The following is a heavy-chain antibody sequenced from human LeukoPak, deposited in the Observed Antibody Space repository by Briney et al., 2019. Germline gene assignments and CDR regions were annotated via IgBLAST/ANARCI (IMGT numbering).Heavy chain of an antibody. D-gene: IGHD1-26*01. CDR1: GFTFSIYA. CDR2: ISYDGSNK. J-gene: IGHJ4*02. Sequence: GSLRLSCAASGFTFSIYAMHWVRQAPGKGLEWVAVISYDGSNKYYADSVKGRFTISRDNSKNTLYPQMNSLRAEDTAVYYCARDRRGSYYDGADYWGQGTLVTVSS. V-gene: IGHV3-30-3*01. CDR3: ARDRRGSYYDGADY.